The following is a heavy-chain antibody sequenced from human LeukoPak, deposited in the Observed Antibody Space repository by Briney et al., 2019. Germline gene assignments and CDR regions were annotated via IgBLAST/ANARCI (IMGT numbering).Heavy chain of an antibody. CDR1: GGSISSYY. V-gene: IGHV4-59*01. J-gene: IGHJ3*02. CDR3: ARADCSGGSCYRSQGAFDI. CDR2: IYYSGST. Sequence: SETLSLTCTVSGGSISSYYWSWIRQPPGKGLEWIGYIYYSGSTNYNPSLKSRVTISVGTSKNQFSLKLSSVTAADTAVYYCARADCSGGSCYRSQGAFDIWGQGTMVTVSS. D-gene: IGHD2-15*01.